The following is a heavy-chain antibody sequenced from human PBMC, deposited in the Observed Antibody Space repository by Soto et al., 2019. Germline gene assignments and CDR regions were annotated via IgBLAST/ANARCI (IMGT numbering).Heavy chain of an antibody. Sequence: SGPTLVNPTQTLTLTCTFSGFSFTTSGVNVGWIRQPPGKALEWLALIFWNDDKRYSPSLKSRLTITKDTSKNQVVLTMTNMDPVDTATYYCARGYTYDFDYWGQGTLVTVSS. CDR3: ARGYTYDFDY. CDR2: IFWNDDK. D-gene: IGHD4-17*01. V-gene: IGHV2-5*01. J-gene: IGHJ4*02. CDR1: GFSFTTSGVN.